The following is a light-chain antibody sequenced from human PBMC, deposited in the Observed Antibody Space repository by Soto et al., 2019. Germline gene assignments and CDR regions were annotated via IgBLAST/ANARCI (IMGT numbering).Light chain of an antibody. CDR1: TSNIGSNT. Sequence: QSVLTQPPSASGTPGQSVTISCSGSTSNIGSNTVNWYQQLPGTAPKLLVYSNDQRPSGVPDRFSASKSGTSAFLAISGLQSEDEADYYCASWDDRLGAVIFGGGTKVTVL. CDR3: ASWDDRLGAVI. CDR2: SND. J-gene: IGLJ2*01. V-gene: IGLV1-44*01.